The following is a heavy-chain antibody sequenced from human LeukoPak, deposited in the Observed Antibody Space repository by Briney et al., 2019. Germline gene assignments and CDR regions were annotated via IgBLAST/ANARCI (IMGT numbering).Heavy chain of an antibody. V-gene: IGHV4-34*01. J-gene: IGHJ5*02. CDR3: ARRYSSSWYVGFFDP. D-gene: IGHD6-13*01. CDR2: INHSGST. Sequence: SETLSLTCAVYGGSFSGYYWSWIRQPPGKGLEWIGEINHSGSTNYNPSLKSRVTISVDTSKNQFSLKLSSVTAADTAIYYCARRYSSSWYVGFFDPWGQGTLVTVSS. CDR1: GGSFSGYY.